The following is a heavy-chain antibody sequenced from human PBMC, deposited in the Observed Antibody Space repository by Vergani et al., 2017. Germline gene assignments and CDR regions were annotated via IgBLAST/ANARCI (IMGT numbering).Heavy chain of an antibody. D-gene: IGHD6-19*01. J-gene: IGHJ5*02. Sequence: QVQLVQSGAEVKKPGSSVKVSCKASGGTFSSYTISWVRQAPGQGLEWMGIINPSGGSTSYAQKFQGRVTMTRDTSTSTVYMELSSLRSEDTAVYYCARGGKSSSGWYGDPWGQGTLVTVSS. V-gene: IGHV1-46*01. CDR2: INPSGGST. CDR1: GGTFSSYT. CDR3: ARGGKSSSGWYGDP.